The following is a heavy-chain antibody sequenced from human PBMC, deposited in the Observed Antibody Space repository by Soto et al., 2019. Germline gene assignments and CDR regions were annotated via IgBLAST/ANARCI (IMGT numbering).Heavy chain of an antibody. J-gene: IGHJ4*02. CDR3: ARDWVDCYCCRSAPPFHS. Sequence: LRLSCAASGFIFRSYSMSWVRQAPGKGLEWVSSISSSSRYIYNTDSLKGRFTISRDNAQNTLYLQMNSLRAEDTAVYYCARDWVDCYCCRSAPPFHSWGQGARVTVSS. D-gene: IGHD2-21*02. CDR2: ISSSSRYI. CDR1: GFIFRSYS. V-gene: IGHV3-21*01.